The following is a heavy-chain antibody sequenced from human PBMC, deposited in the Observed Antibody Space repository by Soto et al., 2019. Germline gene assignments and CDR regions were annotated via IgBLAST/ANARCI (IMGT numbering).Heavy chain of an antibody. CDR3: ARERYCSSTSCYAGYYYYGMDV. CDR1: GGTFSSYT. V-gene: IGHV1-69*08. Sequence: QVQLVQSGAEVKKPGSSVKVSCKASGGTFSSYTISWVRQAPGQGLEWMGRIIPILGIANYAQKFQGRVTITADKSTSTAYMELSSLRSEDTAVYYCARERYCSSTSCYAGYYYYGMDVW. D-gene: IGHD2-2*01. CDR2: IIPILGIA. J-gene: IGHJ6*01.